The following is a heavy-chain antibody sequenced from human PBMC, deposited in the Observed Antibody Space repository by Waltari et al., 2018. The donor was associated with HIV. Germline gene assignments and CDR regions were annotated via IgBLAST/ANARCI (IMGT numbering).Heavy chain of an antibody. D-gene: IGHD3-10*01. CDR3: ARDLGGKMDVPGYYFDY. V-gene: IGHV3-21*01. Sequence: EVQLVESGGGLVKPGGSLRLSCAASGFTFSSYSMNWVRQAPGKGLEWVSANSSRSSYRYYADSVKGRFTISRDNAKNSLYLQMNSLRAEDTAVYYCARDLGGKMDVPGYYFDYWGQGTLVTVSS. J-gene: IGHJ4*02. CDR1: GFTFSSYS. CDR2: NSSRSSYR.